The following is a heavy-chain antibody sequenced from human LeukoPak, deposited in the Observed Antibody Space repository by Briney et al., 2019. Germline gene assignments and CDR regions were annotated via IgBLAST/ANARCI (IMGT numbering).Heavy chain of an antibody. CDR1: GFTFSSYA. CDR2: ISGGGGST. V-gene: IGHV3-23*01. CDR3: AKDLVVVPAATMVGY. Sequence: GGSLRLSCAASGFTFSSYAMSWVRQAPGKGLEWVSAISGGGGSTYYADSVKGRFTISRDNSKNTLYLQMNSLRAEDTAVYYCAKDLVVVPAATMVGYWGQGTLVTVSS. J-gene: IGHJ4*02. D-gene: IGHD2-2*01.